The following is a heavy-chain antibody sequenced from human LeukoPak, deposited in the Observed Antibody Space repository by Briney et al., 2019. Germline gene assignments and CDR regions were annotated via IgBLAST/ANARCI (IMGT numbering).Heavy chain of an antibody. J-gene: IGHJ4*02. CDR3: ARGPNYYDSSGYYNY. CDR1: GSTFTSFY. V-gene: IGHV1-46*01. CDR2: INPSGGST. D-gene: IGHD3-22*01. Sequence: ASVKVSCKASGSTFTSFYMHWVRQASGQGLEWMGIINPSGGSTSYAQKFQGRVTMTRDTSTSTVYMELSSLRSEDTAVYYCARGPNYYDSSGYYNYWGQGTLVTVSS.